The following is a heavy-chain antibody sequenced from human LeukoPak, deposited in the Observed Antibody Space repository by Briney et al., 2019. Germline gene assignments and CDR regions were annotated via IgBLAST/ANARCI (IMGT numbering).Heavy chain of an antibody. V-gene: IGHV4-34*01. J-gene: IGHJ4*02. CDR1: GGSFSGYY. Sequence: SETLSLTCAVYGGSFSGYYWTWIRQPPGRGLEWIGEINHSGSTNYNPSLKSRVTISVDTSKNQFSLKLSSVTAADTAVYYCARGKGSGWTFDYWGQGTLVTVSS. D-gene: IGHD6-19*01. CDR2: INHSGST. CDR3: ARGKGSGWTFDY.